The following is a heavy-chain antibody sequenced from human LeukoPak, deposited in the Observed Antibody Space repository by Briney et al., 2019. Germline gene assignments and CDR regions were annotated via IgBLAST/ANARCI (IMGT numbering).Heavy chain of an antibody. Sequence: GGSLRLSCAASGFTFNSYGMHWVHQAPGKGLEWVAVISYDGSHKSYVDSVKGRFTISRDDSKSTLFLQMNSLRGEDTAVYYCAKGRSYDSSGYEFDFWGQGTLVTVSS. CDR3: AKGRSYDSSGYEFDF. J-gene: IGHJ4*02. CDR1: GFTFNSYG. CDR2: ISYDGSHK. D-gene: IGHD3-22*01. V-gene: IGHV3-30*18.